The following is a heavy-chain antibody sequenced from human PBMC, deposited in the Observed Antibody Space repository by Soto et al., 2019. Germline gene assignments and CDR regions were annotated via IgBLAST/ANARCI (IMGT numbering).Heavy chain of an antibody. J-gene: IGHJ4*02. CDR3: ANAKDYDFWSGPKATPLMDY. CDR2: ISYDGSNK. CDR1: GFTFSIHG. V-gene: IGHV3-30*18. Sequence: GGSLRLSCAASGFTFSIHGMHWVRQAPGKGLEWVAAISYDGSNKYYTDSVKGRFTISRDYSKNTLYLQMNSLRAEDTAVYYCANAKDYDFWSGPKATPLMDYWGQGTLVTVSS. D-gene: IGHD3-3*01.